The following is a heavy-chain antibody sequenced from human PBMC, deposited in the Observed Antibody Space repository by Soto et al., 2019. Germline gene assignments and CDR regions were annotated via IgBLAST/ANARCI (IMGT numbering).Heavy chain of an antibody. D-gene: IGHD6-13*01. CDR1: GFTFSSYA. CDR3: AKDSLRIAAADTPFYY. Sequence: GGSLRLSCAASGFTFSSYAMSWVRQAPGKGLEWVSAISGSGGSTYYADSVKGRFTISRDNSKNTLYLQMNSLRAEDTAVYYCAKDSLRIAAADTPFYYWGQGTLVTVSS. V-gene: IGHV3-23*01. J-gene: IGHJ4*02. CDR2: ISGSGGST.